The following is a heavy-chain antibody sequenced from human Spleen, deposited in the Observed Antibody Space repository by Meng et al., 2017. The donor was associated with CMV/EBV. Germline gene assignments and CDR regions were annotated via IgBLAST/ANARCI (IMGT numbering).Heavy chain of an antibody. CDR1: GGSISSYY. Sequence: SETLSLTCTVSGGSISSYYWSWIRQPPGKGLEWIGYIYYSGSTYYNPSLKSRVTISVDTSKNQFSLNLNSVTAADTAVYYCARDWKRIYYYGVDVWGQGTTVTVSS. D-gene: IGHD1-1*01. CDR3: ARDWKRIYYYGVDV. V-gene: IGHV4-59*12. J-gene: IGHJ6*02. CDR2: IYYSGST.